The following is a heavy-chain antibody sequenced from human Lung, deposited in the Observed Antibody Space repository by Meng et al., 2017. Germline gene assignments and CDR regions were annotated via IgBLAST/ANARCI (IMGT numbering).Heavy chain of an antibody. Sequence: QVQLVHAGAEVKTPGALLKVSCKAAGYTVPDYWLHWGPRAPGQGLEWMGRTNPKSGDTHYAQRFQGRVTMTGDTSISTAYMELSGLRSDDTAMYYCARDEDISAAGKLFGDYWGQGTLVTVSS. CDR1: GYTVPDYW. CDR3: ARDEDISAAGKLFGDY. D-gene: IGHD6-13*01. J-gene: IGHJ4*02. CDR2: TNPKSGDT. V-gene: IGHV1-2*06.